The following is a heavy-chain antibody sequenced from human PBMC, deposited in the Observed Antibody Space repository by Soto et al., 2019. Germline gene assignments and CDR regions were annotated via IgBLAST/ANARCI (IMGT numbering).Heavy chain of an antibody. Sequence: GGSLRLSCAASGFTFSSYAMSWVRQAPGKGLEWVSAISGSGGSTYYADSVKGRFTISRDNSKNTLYLQMNSLRAEDTAVYYCAKDGGIRYFDWLLSPSFDYWGQGTLVTVSS. CDR2: ISGSGGST. CDR3: AKDGGIRYFDWLLSPSFDY. CDR1: GFTFSSYA. V-gene: IGHV3-23*01. D-gene: IGHD3-9*01. J-gene: IGHJ4*02.